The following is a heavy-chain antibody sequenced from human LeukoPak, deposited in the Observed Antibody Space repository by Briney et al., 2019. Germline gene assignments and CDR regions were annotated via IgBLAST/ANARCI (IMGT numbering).Heavy chain of an antibody. V-gene: IGHV4-59*08. CDR1: GGSIGSYY. CDR2: IYYSGST. D-gene: IGHD3-22*01. CDR3: ARLGRYYYDSSGVYYYGMDV. Sequence: SETLSLTCTVSGGSIGSYYWSWIRQPPGKGLEWIGYIYYSGSTNYNPSLKSRVTISVDTSKNQFSLKLSSVTAADTAVYYCARLGRYYYDSSGVYYYGMDVWGQGTTVTVSS. J-gene: IGHJ6*02.